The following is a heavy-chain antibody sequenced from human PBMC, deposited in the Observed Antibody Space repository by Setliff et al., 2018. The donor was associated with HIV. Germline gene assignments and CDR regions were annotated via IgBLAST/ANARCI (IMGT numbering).Heavy chain of an antibody. CDR3: ARERVRAAAVTGLDWFDF. Sequence: ASVKVSCKASGNTFTGYYIHCLRQAPGQGLQWMGRINPKNGDTDYAQNFKGRVTLTTDTSINTAYMELHRLTSDDTAVYFGARERVRAAAVTGLDWFDFWGQGSLVPVSS. D-gene: IGHD6-13*01. CDR1: GNTFTGYY. J-gene: IGHJ5*01. CDR2: INPKNGDT. V-gene: IGHV1-2*06.